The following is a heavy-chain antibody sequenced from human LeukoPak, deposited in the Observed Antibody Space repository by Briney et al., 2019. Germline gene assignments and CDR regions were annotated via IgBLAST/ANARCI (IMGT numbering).Heavy chain of an antibody. J-gene: IGHJ4*02. CDR2: IHYSGST. V-gene: IGHV4-59*08. Sequence: SETLSLTCTVSGGTISSYYWNWIRQPPGKGLEWIGYIHYSGSTNYNPSLNSRVSMSVDTSKNQFSLKLSAVTAADTAVYYCARGGYSGYDPYYFDYWGQGTLVIVSS. CDR1: GGTISSYY. D-gene: IGHD5-12*01. CDR3: ARGGYSGYDPYYFDY.